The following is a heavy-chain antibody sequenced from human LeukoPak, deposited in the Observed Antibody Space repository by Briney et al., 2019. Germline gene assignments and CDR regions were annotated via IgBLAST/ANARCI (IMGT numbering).Heavy chain of an antibody. CDR2: ISYDGSNK. D-gene: IGHD6-13*01. CDR3: ARSPGIAAAGTPFDY. J-gene: IGHJ4*02. CDR1: GFTFSSYA. Sequence: GGSLGLSCAASGFTFSSYAMHWVRQAPGKGLEWVAVISYDGSNKYYADSVKGRFTISRDNSKNTLYLQMNSLRAEDTAVYYCARSPGIAAAGTPFDYWGQGTLVTVSS. V-gene: IGHV3-30-3*01.